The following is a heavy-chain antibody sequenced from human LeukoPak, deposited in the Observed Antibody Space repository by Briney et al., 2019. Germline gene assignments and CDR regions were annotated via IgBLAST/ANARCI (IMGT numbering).Heavy chain of an antibody. CDR1: GFTVSSNY. CDR2: IYSGGST. V-gene: IGHV3-66*01. CDR3: ARDLPNSGDAFDI. D-gene: IGHD4-23*01. Sequence: GGSLRLSCAVSGFTVSSNYMSWVRQAPGKGPEWVSVIYSGGSTYYADSVKGRFTISRDNSKNTLYLQMNSLRAEDTAVYYCARDLPNSGDAFDIWGQGTMLTVSS. J-gene: IGHJ3*02.